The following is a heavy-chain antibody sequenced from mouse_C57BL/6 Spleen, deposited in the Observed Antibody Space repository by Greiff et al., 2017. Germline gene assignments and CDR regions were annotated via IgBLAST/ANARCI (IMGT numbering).Heavy chain of an antibody. V-gene: IGHV1-82*01. CDR3: ASYYSNYERYFDV. J-gene: IGHJ1*03. CDR2: IYPGDGDT. Sequence: VQLQQSGPELVKPGASVKISCKASGYAFSSSWMNWVKQRPGKGLEWIGRIYPGDGDTNYNGKFKGKATLTADKSSSTAYMQLSSLTSEDSAVYFCASYYSNYERYFDVWGTGTTVTVSS. CDR1: GYAFSSSW. D-gene: IGHD2-5*01.